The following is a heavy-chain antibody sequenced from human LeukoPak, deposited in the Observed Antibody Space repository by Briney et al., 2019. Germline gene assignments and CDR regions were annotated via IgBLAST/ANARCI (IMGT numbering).Heavy chain of an antibody. Sequence: GGSLRLSCAASGFTFSDNYMTWVRQAPGKGLEWLSYISGNGGVIQYADSVKGRFTISRDNAKNSLYLQMNSLRAEDTAVYYCARAPYYYDSSGWYDYWGQGTLVTVSS. D-gene: IGHD3-22*01. V-gene: IGHV3-11*04. J-gene: IGHJ4*02. CDR2: ISGNGGVI. CDR1: GFTFSDNY. CDR3: ARAPYYYDSSGWYDY.